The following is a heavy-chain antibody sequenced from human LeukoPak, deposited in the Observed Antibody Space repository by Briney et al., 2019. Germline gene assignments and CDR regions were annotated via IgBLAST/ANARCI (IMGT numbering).Heavy chain of an antibody. CDR1: GFTFDDYG. V-gene: IGHV3-20*04. CDR3: ARSSYSGYFDY. D-gene: IGHD1-26*01. Sequence: RGSLRLSCAASGFTFDDYGMSWVRQAPGKGLEWVSGINWNGGSTGYADSVKGRFTISRDNAKNSLYLQMNSLSAEDTALYYCARSSYSGYFDYWGQGTLVTVSS. J-gene: IGHJ4*02. CDR2: INWNGGST.